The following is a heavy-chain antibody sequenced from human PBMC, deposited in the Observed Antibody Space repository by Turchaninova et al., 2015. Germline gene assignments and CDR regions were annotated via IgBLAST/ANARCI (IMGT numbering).Heavy chain of an antibody. CDR1: GGSIRGSNYY. D-gene: IGHD3-22*01. J-gene: IGHJ4*02. Sequence: QLQLQESGPGLLKPRETLSLTCPVSGGSIRGSNYYWGWSRQPPGKGLEWSGGIYDRGHTYINPSPKSRVTTSVDASKNQFSLKLTSVTAADTAVYYCARNYYYDSNSYPNFDYWGQGTLVTVSS. CDR3: ARNYYYDSNSYPNFDY. V-gene: IGHV4-39*07. CDR2: IYDRGHT.